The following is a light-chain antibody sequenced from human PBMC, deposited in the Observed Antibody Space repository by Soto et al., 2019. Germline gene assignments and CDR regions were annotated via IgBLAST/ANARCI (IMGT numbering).Light chain of an antibody. CDR2: NNN. V-gene: IGLV1-40*01. CDR3: ATWDDSLPAV. CDR1: SSNIGAAYD. Sequence: QSVVTQPPSVSGAPGQRVTISCTGSSSNIGAAYDVHWYQEVPGTAPKLLIYNNNERPSGVPDRFSGSKSGTSASLAISGLQSEDEAAYYCATWDDSLPAVFGGGTKLTVL. J-gene: IGLJ2*01.